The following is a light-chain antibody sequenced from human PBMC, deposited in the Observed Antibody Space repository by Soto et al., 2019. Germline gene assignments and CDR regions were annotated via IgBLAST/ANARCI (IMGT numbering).Light chain of an antibody. CDR2: EVS. Sequence: QSVLTQPASVSGSPGQSITISCKGTSSDVGSYNLVSWYQQHPGKAPKLMIYEVSKRPSGVSNRFSGSKSGNTASLTISGLQAEDEADYYCCSYAGSSTYVFGTGTKVTVL. J-gene: IGLJ1*01. V-gene: IGLV2-23*02. CDR3: CSYAGSSTYV. CDR1: SSDVGSYNL.